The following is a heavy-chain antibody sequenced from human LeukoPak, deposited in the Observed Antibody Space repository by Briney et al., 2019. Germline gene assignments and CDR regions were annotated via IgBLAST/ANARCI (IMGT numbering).Heavy chain of an antibody. J-gene: IGHJ4*02. Sequence: GESLRLSCAASGFAFSNYWMNWARQAPGKGLEWVANIKQDGSETNHVDFVKGRFTISRDNAKNSLYLQMNSLRAEDTALYYCGSTNSFSYLGRGTLGTVSS. CDR2: IKQDGSET. D-gene: IGHD2-15*01. CDR3: GSTNSFSY. V-gene: IGHV3-7*01. CDR1: GFAFSNYW.